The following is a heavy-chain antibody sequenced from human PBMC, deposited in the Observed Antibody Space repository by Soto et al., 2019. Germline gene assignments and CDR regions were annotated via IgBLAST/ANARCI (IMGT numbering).Heavy chain of an antibody. Sequence: GGSLRLSCAASGFTFSNAWMNWVRQAPGKGLEWVGRIKSKTDGGTTDYAAPVKSRFTISRDNSKNTLYLQMNSLKTDDTAVYYCTTDPKCGEVDYFDYWGQGTLVTVSS. V-gene: IGHV3-15*07. CDR3: TTDPKCGEVDYFDY. CDR2: IKSKTDGGTT. D-gene: IGHD3-10*02. J-gene: IGHJ4*02. CDR1: GFTFSNAW.